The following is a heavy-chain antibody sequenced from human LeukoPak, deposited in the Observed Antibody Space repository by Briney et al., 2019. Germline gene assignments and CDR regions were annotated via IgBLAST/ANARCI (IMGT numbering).Heavy chain of an antibody. Sequence: GASVKVSCTASANSLNNYHMHLMRQAPGQGLEGLGIIRPGGDGPSYAQKFQGRVTMTRDMSTSTVYMELSSLTSDDTAVYYCGRDPTYRNYFDSWGQGTLVTVSS. CDR2: IRPGGDGP. J-gene: IGHJ4*02. D-gene: IGHD1-1*01. CDR1: ANSLNNYH. V-gene: IGHV1-46*02. CDR3: GRDPTYRNYFDS.